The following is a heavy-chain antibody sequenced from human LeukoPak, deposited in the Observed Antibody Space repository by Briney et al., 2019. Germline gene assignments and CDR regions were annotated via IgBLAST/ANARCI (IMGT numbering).Heavy chain of an antibody. CDR2: ISSSGSTI. J-gene: IGHJ4*02. CDR1: GFTFSSYE. D-gene: IGHD2-8*02. V-gene: IGHV3-48*03. Sequence: GGSLRLSCAASGFTFSSYEMNWVRQAPGKGLEWVSYISSSGSTIYYADSVKGRFTISRDNAKNSLYLQMNSLRAEDTAVYYCATYRQVLLPFESWGQGTLVTVSS. CDR3: ATYRQVLLPFES.